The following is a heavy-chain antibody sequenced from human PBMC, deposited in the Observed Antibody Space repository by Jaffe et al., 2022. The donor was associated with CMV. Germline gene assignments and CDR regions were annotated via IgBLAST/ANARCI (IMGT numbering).Heavy chain of an antibody. D-gene: IGHD6-19*01. CDR1: GGSISSSSYY. CDR2: IYYSGST. J-gene: IGHJ3*02. V-gene: IGHV4-39*01. Sequence: QLQLQESGPGLVKPSETLSLTCTVSGGSISSSSYYWGWIRQPPGKGLEWIGSIYYSGSTYYNPSLKSRVTISVDTSKNQFSLKLSSVTAADTAVYYCARHNPGAVAGIDAFDIWGQGTMVTVSS. CDR3: ARHNPGAVAGIDAFDI.